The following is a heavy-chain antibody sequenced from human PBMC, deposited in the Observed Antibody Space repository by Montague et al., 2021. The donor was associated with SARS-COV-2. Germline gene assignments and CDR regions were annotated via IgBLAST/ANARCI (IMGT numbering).Heavy chain of an antibody. V-gene: IGHV3-53*01. D-gene: IGHD3-10*01. CDR3: ARDNYYGSGRSY. Sequence: SLRLSCAASGFTVSSNYMNWVRQVPGKGLAWVSVIYSGGSTYYADSVKGRFTISRDNSKNTLYLPMNSLRAEDTAVYYCARDNYYGSGRSYWGQGTLVTVSS. CDR1: GFTVSSNY. CDR2: IYSGGST. J-gene: IGHJ4*02.